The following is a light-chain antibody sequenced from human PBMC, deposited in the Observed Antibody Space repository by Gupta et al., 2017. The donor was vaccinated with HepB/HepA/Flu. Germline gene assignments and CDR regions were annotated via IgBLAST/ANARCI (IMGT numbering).Light chain of an antibody. CDR3: QQYGSSPGLT. Sequence: EIVLPQSPVTLSLSPGERATLSCRASQSVSSSYLAWYQQKPGQAPRLLIYGASSRATGIPDRFSGSGSGTDFTLTISRLEPEDFAVYYCQQYGSSPGLTFGGGTKVEIK. J-gene: IGKJ4*01. V-gene: IGKV3-20*01. CDR1: QSVSSSY. CDR2: GAS.